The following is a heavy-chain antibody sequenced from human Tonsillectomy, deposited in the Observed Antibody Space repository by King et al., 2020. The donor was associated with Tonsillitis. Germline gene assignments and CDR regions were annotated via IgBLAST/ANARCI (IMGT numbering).Heavy chain of an antibody. Sequence: VKLVESGGGVVQPGGSLRLSCAASGFTFDDYAMHWVRQAPGKGLEWVSLISGDGGSTYYADSVKGRFTISRDNSKNSLYLQMNSLRTEDTALYYCAKDKIRWTTVVTVFFDYWGQGTLVTVSS. CDR2: ISGDGGST. D-gene: IGHD4-23*01. CDR3: AKDKIRWTTVVTVFFDY. J-gene: IGHJ4*02. V-gene: IGHV3-43*02. CDR1: GFTFDDYA.